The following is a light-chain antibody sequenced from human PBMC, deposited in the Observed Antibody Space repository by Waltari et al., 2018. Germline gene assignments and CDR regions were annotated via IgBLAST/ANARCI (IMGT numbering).Light chain of an antibody. Sequence: DIVMTQSPDSLAVSLGDRATINCKSSQSLFYSSKNKNYVAWYQQQPGQPPKLLISWASTPETGVPARFRGSGSGTDFTLTVSSLQAEDVAVYFFQQYYTTPRTFGPGTKVEI. J-gene: IGKJ1*01. CDR2: WAS. V-gene: IGKV4-1*01. CDR1: QSLFYSSKNKNY. CDR3: QQYYTTPRT.